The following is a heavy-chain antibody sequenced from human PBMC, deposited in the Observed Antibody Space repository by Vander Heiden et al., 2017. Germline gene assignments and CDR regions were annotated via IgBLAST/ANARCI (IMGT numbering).Heavy chain of an antibody. CDR3: ARAGQVNGYNTEKNDAFDI. J-gene: IGHJ3*02. Sequence: QVQLVQSGAEVKKPGSSVKVCCKASGGTLSSYALGGVRQAPEQGLDWMGGIIPIFGTANYAQKFQGRVTITADESTSTAYMELSSLRSEDTAVYYCARAGQVNGYNTEKNDAFDIWGQGTMVTVSS. CDR1: GGTLSSYA. V-gene: IGHV1-69*01. CDR2: IIPIFGTA. D-gene: IGHD5-12*01.